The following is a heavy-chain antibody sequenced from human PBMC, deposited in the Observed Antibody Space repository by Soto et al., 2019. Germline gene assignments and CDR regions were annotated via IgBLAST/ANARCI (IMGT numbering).Heavy chain of an antibody. Sequence: ASVKVSCKASGGTFSSYAISWVRQAPGQGLEWMGGIIPIFGTANYAQKFQGRVTITADESTSTAYMELSSLRSEDTAVYYCARDPIEYSSPPPEVDYYYYGMDVWGQGTTVTVSS. V-gene: IGHV1-69*13. CDR1: GGTFSSYA. J-gene: IGHJ6*02. CDR3: ARDPIEYSSPPPEVDYYYYGMDV. CDR2: IIPIFGTA. D-gene: IGHD6-6*01.